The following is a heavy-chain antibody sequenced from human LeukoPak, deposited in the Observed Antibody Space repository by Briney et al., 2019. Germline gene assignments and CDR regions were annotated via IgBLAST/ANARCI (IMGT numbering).Heavy chain of an antibody. D-gene: IGHD3-10*01. V-gene: IGHV1-3*01. CDR1: GYTFTSYA. Sequence: ASVKVSCKASGYTFTSYAMHWVRQAPGQRLEWMGWINAGNGNTKYSQKFQGRVTMTEDTSTDTAYMELSSLRSEDTAVYYCATSPPADPAPPEWFGELDPHYYYGMDVWGQGTTVTVSS. J-gene: IGHJ6*02. CDR3: ATSPPADPAPPEWFGELDPHYYYGMDV. CDR2: INAGNGNT.